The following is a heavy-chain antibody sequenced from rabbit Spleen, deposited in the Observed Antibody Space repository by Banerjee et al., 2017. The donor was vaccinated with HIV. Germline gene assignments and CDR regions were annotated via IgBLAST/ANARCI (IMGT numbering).Heavy chain of an antibody. CDR3: VRDQARMLDL. J-gene: IGHJ4*01. Sequence: HLKESGGGLVQPGGSLKLSCTASGFTLSSYYMNWVRQAPGKGLEWIGYIDPVFGITYYANWVNGRFSISRENAQNTVDLQMNSLTAADTATYFCVRDQARMLDLWGPGTLVTVS. V-gene: IGHV1S7*01. CDR1: GFTLSSYY. CDR2: IDPVFGIT.